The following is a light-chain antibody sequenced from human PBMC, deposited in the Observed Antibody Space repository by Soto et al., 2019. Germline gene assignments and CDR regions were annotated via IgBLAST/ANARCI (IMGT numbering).Light chain of an antibody. Sequence: SSELTQPPSVSVSPGQTARITCSGDALPKQYAYWYQQKPGQAPVLVIYKDSERPSGIPERFSGSSSGTTVTLTISGGQAEDEADYYCQSADSSGTYVVVGGGTK. CDR1: ALPKQY. CDR3: QSADSSGTYVV. J-gene: IGLJ2*01. CDR2: KDS. V-gene: IGLV3-25*02.